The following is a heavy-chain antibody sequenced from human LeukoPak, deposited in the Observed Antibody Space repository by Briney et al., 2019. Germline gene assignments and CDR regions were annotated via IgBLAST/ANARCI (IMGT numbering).Heavy chain of an antibody. V-gene: IGHV3-23*01. Sequence: PGGSLRLSCAASGLTFSKYAMSWVRQAPGKGLEWLAVTSGDEDSTHYADSVRGHFVISTDNSKNTSFLHMNSLRAEDTAVYYCTIDLMTGFSSGWHFAYWGQGALVTVSS. CDR1: GLTFSKYA. CDR2: TSGDEDST. J-gene: IGHJ4*02. CDR3: TIDLMTGFSSGWHFAY. D-gene: IGHD6-19*01.